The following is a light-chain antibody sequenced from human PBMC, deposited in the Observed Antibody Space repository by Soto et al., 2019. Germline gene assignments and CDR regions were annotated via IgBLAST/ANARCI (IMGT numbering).Light chain of an antibody. Sequence: EIVMTQSPATLSVSPGERATLSFRASQSVSSNLAWLQQKPGQAPRLLIYDASSRATGIPARFSGSGSGTEFTLTISSLQSEDFALYYCQQYNNWPRTFGQGTKVDIK. CDR2: DAS. CDR3: QQYNNWPRT. CDR1: QSVSSN. V-gene: IGKV3-15*01. J-gene: IGKJ1*01.